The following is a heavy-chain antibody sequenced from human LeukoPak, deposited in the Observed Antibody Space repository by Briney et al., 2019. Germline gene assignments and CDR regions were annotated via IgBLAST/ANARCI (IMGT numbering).Heavy chain of an antibody. CDR2: ISGSGGST. J-gene: IGHJ4*02. D-gene: IGHD6-19*01. V-gene: IGHV3-23*01. Sequence: GGSLRLSCAASGSTFSSYAMSWVRQAPGKGLEWVSAISGSGGSTYYADSVKGRLTISRDNSKNTLYLQMNSLRAEDTAVYYCAKDLYSSGWYGGYFDYWGQGTLVTVSS. CDR1: GSTFSSYA. CDR3: AKDLYSSGWYGGYFDY.